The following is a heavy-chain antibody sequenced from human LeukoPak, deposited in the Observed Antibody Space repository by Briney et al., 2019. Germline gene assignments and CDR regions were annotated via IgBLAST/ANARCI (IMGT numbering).Heavy chain of an antibody. CDR3: ARDAALWFGEYHDAFDI. V-gene: IGHV3-11*01. J-gene: IGHJ3*02. CDR2: ISSSGSTI. CDR1: GFTFSDYY. Sequence: PGRSLRLSCAASGFTFSDYYMSWIRQAPGKGLEWVSYISSSGSTIYYADSVKGRFTISRDNAKNSLYLQMNSLRAEDTAVYYCARDAALWFGEYHDAFDIWGQGTMVTVSS. D-gene: IGHD3-10*01.